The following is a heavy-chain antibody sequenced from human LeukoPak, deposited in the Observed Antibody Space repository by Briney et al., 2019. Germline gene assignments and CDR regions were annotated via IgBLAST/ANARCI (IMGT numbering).Heavy chain of an antibody. V-gene: IGHV3-21*01. J-gene: IGHJ6*02. CDR2: ISSSSSYI. Sequence: GGSLRLSCAAAGVTFSSYSMNLVRQAPGKGLEWVSSISSSSSYIYYADSVKGRFTISRDNAKNSLYLQMNSLRAEDTAVYYCAREDYGDYWGYYYYGMDVWGQGTTVTVSS. CDR1: GVTFSSYS. D-gene: IGHD4-17*01. CDR3: AREDYGDYWGYYYYGMDV.